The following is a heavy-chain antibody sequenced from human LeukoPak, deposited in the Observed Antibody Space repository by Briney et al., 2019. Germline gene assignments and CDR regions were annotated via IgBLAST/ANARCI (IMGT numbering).Heavy chain of an antibody. CDR1: GFSLSTSGVA. CDR3: AHRNGGTRAFDF. V-gene: IGHV2-5*02. D-gene: IGHD4-23*01. CDR2: IYWDDDK. Sequence: SGTTLVNPTQTLTLTCTFSGFSLSTSGVAVGWIRQPPGKALEWLALIYWDDDKRYSPSLKSRLTIAKDTSKSQVVLTMTNMDPVDTATYYCAHRNGGTRAFDFWGQGTLVTVSS. J-gene: IGHJ4*02.